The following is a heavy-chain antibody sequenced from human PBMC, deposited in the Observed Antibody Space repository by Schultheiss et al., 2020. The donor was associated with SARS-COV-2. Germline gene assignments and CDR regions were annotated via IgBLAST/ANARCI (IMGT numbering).Heavy chain of an antibody. V-gene: IGHV4-59*12. Sequence: SETLSLTCTVSGGSISSYYWGWIRQHPGKGLEWIGYIYYSGSTNYNPSLKSRVTISVDTSKNQFSLKLSSVTAADTAVYYCARGRVGATTHFDYWGQGTLVTVSS. CDR1: GGSISSYY. D-gene: IGHD1-26*01. CDR3: ARGRVGATTHFDY. CDR2: IYYSGST. J-gene: IGHJ4*02.